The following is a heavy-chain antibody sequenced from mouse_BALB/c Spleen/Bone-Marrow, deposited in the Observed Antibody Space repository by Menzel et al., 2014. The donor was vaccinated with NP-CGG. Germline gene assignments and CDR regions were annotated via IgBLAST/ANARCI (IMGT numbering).Heavy chain of an antibody. CDR1: GFDFSRYW. CDR2: INPDSSTI. Sequence: EVQLQQSGGGLVQPGGSLKLSCAASGFDFSRYWMSWVRQAPGKGLEWIGGINPDSSTINYTPSLKDKFIISRDNAKNTLYLKMSKVRSEDTALYYCASLHYYGFFAYWGQGTLVTVSA. V-gene: IGHV4-1*02. J-gene: IGHJ3*01. CDR3: ASLHYYGFFAY. D-gene: IGHD1-2*01.